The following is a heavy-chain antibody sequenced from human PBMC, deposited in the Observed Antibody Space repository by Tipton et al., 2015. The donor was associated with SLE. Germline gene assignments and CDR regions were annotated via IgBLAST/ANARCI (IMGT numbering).Heavy chain of an antibody. J-gene: IGHJ3*02. CDR3: ARISLTERSAFDI. V-gene: IGHV4-4*07. Sequence: TLSLTCTVSGGSISSYYWSWSRQPAGKGLEWIGRIYTSGSTNYNPSLKSRVTMSVDTSKNQFSLKLSSVTAADTAVYYCARISLTERSAFDIWGQGTMVTVSS. CDR2: IYTSGST. CDR1: GGSISSYY.